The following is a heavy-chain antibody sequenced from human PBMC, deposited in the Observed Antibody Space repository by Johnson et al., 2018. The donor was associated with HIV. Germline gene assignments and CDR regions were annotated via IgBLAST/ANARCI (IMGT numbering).Heavy chain of an antibody. CDR2: IKQDGSEK. D-gene: IGHD6-19*01. CDR1: GFTFSSYW. J-gene: IGHJ3*02. V-gene: IGHV3-7*01. Sequence: MLLVESGGGVVQPGRSLRLSCAASGFTFSSYWMSWVRQAPGKGLEWVANIKQDGSEKYYVDSVKGRFTISRDNAKNSLYLQMNSLRAEDTAVYYCARAPHPQWQWLPPGAFDIWGQGTMVTVSS. CDR3: ARAPHPQWQWLPPGAFDI.